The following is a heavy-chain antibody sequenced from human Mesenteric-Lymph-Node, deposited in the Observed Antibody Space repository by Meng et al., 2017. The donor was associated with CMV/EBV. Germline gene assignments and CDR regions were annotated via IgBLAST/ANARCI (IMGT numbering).Heavy chain of an antibody. V-gene: IGHV1-69*05. CDR3: ARALWEQLPFGA. J-gene: IGHJ5*02. D-gene: IGHD6-6*01. CDR2: IIPIFGTA. CDR1: GGTFSSYA. Sequence: SSVKVSCKASGGTFSSYAINWVRQAPGQGLEWMGGIIPIFGTANYAQKFQGRVTITTDESTSTAYMELSSLRSDDTAVYYCARALWEQLPFGAWGQGTLVTVSS.